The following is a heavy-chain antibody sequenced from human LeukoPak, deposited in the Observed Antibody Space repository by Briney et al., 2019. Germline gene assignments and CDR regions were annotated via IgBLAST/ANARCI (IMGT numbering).Heavy chain of an antibody. CDR1: GYTFTSYG. Sequence: ASVKVSCKASGYTFTSYGISWVRQAPGQGLEWMGWISAYNGNTNYAQKLQGRVTMTTDTSTSTAYMELRSPRSDDTAVYYCARDGAYYYDSSGYPDYWGQGTLVTVSS. V-gene: IGHV1-18*01. D-gene: IGHD3-22*01. J-gene: IGHJ4*02. CDR3: ARDGAYYYDSSGYPDY. CDR2: ISAYNGNT.